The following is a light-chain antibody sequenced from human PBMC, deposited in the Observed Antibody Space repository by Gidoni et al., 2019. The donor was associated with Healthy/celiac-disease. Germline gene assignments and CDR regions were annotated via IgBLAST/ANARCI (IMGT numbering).Light chain of an antibody. CDR2: GAS. Sequence: EIVMTQSPATLSVSPGERATISCRDSQSVSSNLAWYQQKPGQATRLLHYGASTRATGIPARFSGSGSGTEFTITISRLQSEDFAVYYCQQYNNWPRTFGQGTKVEIK. V-gene: IGKV3-15*01. CDR3: QQYNNWPRT. CDR1: QSVSSN. J-gene: IGKJ1*01.